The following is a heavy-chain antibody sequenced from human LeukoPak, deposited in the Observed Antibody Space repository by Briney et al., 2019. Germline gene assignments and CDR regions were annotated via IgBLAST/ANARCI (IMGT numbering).Heavy chain of an antibody. CDR2: ISGGGGST. CDR3: AKLGGWLDY. V-gene: IGHV3-23*01. Sequence: GGSLRLSCAASGFTFTSYSMNWVRQAPGKGLEWVSTISGGGGSTYYADSVKGRFTISRDNSKNTLYLQVNSLRAEDTAVYYCAKLGGWLDYWGQGTLVTVSS. J-gene: IGHJ4*02. CDR1: GFTFTSYS. D-gene: IGHD6-19*01.